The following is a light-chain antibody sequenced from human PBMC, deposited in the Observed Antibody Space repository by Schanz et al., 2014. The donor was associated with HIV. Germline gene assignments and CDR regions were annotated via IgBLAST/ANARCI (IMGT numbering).Light chain of an antibody. Sequence: DIVLTQSPATLSVSPGERATLSCRASQSVSSSLAWYQQKPGQAPRLLIYEASNSATGIPDRFSGSGSGTDFTLTISRLEPEDFAVYYCQQYGTSPKTFGQGTKVEIK. CDR2: EAS. V-gene: IGKV3-20*01. CDR1: QSVSSS. J-gene: IGKJ1*01. CDR3: QQYGTSPKT.